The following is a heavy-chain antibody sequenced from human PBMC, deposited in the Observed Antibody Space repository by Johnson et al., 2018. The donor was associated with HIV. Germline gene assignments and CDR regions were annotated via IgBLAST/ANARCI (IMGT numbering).Heavy chain of an antibody. CDR2: ISYDGSNK. D-gene: IGHD2-8*01. CDR1: GFTFSSYA. V-gene: IGHV3-30-3*01. CDR3: VTRGFYCSDGVCHGVFDF. Sequence: QVQLVESGGGVVQPGRSLRLSCAASGFTFSSYAMHWVRQAPGKGLEWVAVISYDGSNKYYADAVKGRFSISRDNAKKSLYLRMNSLRAEDTALYYCVTRGFYCSDGVCHGVFDFWGQGTVVSVSS. J-gene: IGHJ3*01.